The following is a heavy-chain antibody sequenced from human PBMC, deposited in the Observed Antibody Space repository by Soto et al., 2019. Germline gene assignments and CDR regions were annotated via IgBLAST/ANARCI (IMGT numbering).Heavy chain of an antibody. CDR2: ISSSSTII. V-gene: IGHV3-48*01. CDR3: ARDGRPFDN. Sequence: EVQLVESGGGLVQPGGSLRLSCATSGFTFSVYSMNWVRQAPGKGLEWVSYISSSSTIIYYADSVKGRFTISGDNPKNSLYLQMNSLTAEDMAVYYCARDGRPFDNWGQGTLVTVSS. CDR1: GFTFSVYS. J-gene: IGHJ4*02.